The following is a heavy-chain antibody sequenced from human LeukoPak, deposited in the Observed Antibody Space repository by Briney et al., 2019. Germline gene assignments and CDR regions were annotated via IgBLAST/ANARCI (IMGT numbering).Heavy chain of an antibody. J-gene: IGHJ4*02. V-gene: IGHV4-59*13. CDR1: GASIDNYY. CDR3: TKGYYEPFDK. Sequence: SETLSLTCTVSGASIDNYYWDWIRQSPGKGLEWIACISNSGSTKYNPSLTDRVTMSVDRSKNQVSLRLRSVTAADTGVYYCTKGYYEPFDKWGQGTLVSVSS. CDR2: ISNSGST. D-gene: IGHD3-22*01.